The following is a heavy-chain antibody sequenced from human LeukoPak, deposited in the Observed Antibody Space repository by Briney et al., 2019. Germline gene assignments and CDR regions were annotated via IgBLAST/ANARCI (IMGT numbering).Heavy chain of an antibody. CDR2: INPSGGST. D-gene: IGHD3-22*01. J-gene: IGHJ4*02. V-gene: IGHV1-46*01. CDR1: GYTFTTYY. Sequence: ASVKVSCKASGYTFTTYYMHWVRQAPGQGLEWMGIINPSGGSTGYAQKFQGRVTMTRDTSTSTVYMELSSLRSEDTAVYYCASQYYYDSSGYYYPYWGQGTLVTVSS. CDR3: ASQYYYDSSGYYYPY.